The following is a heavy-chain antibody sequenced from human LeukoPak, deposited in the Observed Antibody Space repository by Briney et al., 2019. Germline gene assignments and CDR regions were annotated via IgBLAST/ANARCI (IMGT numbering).Heavy chain of an antibody. D-gene: IGHD2-15*01. CDR3: ARSPVAATPTPFDY. CDR2: IYTSGST. Sequence: PSETLSLTCTVSGGSISSYYWSWIRQPAGKGLEWIGRIYTSGSTNYSPSLKSRVTISVDKSKNQFSLELSSVTAADTAVYYCARSPVAATPTPFDYWGQGTLVTVSS. CDR1: GGSISSYY. J-gene: IGHJ4*02. V-gene: IGHV4-4*07.